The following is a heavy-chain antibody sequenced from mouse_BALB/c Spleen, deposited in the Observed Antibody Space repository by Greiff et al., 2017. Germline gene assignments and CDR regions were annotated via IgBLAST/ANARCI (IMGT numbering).Heavy chain of an antibody. CDR1: GFSLTGYG. V-gene: IGHV2-6-7*01. Sequence: VKLMESGPGLVAPSQSLSITCTVSGFSLTGYGVNWVRQPPGKGLEWLGMIWGDGSTDYNSALKSRLSISKDNSKSHVFLKMNSLQTDDTARYYCARGTTATWRWYFDVWGAGTTVTVSS. CDR3: ARGTTATWRWYFDV. D-gene: IGHD1-2*01. J-gene: IGHJ1*01. CDR2: IWGDGST.